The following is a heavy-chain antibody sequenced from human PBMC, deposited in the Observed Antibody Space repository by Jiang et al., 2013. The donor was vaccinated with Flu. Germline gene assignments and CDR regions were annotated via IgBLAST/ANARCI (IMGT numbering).Heavy chain of an antibody. Sequence: LLKPSETLSLTCTVSGGSISSYYWSWIRQPPGKGLEWIGYIYYSGSTNYNPSLKSRVTISVDTSKNQFSLKLSSVTAADTAVYYCARRGAVAALDYWGPGEPWSPSPQ. V-gene: IGHV4-59*13. CDR1: GGSISSYY. D-gene: IGHD6-19*01. J-gene: IGHJ4*02. CDR3: ARRGAVAALDY. CDR2: IYYSGST.